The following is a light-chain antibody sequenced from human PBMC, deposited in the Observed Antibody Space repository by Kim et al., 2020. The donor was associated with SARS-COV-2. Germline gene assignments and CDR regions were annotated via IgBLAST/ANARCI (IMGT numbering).Light chain of an antibody. CDR2: RDS. V-gene: IGLV3-9*01. J-gene: IGLJ1*01. CDR3: QVWDSSTYV. Sequence: YELTQPLSVSVALGQTARITCGGNNIGSKNVHWYQQKPGQAPVLVIYRDSNRPSGIPERFSGTNSGNTATLTISRAQAGDEADYYCQVWDSSTYVFGTGTKVTVL. CDR1: NIGSKN.